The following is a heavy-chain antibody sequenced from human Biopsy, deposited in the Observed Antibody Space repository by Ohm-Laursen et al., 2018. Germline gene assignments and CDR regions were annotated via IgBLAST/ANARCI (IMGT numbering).Heavy chain of an antibody. CDR1: SGSISSYY. V-gene: IGHV4-59*08. CDR2: IDYRGST. CDR3: ATTTMDTSGWFGNYFDS. D-gene: IGHD6-19*01. Sequence: TLSLTCTVSSGSISSYYWSWIRQPPGKGLEWIGYIDYRGSTKYNPSLRSRVTMSMDTSRNQFSLKLSSVTAADTAVYYCATTTMDTSGWFGNYFDSWGQGTLVTVSA. J-gene: IGHJ4*02.